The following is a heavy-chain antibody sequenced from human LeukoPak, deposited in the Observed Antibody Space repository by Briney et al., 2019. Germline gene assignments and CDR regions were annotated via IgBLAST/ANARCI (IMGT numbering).Heavy chain of an antibody. CDR2: IKQDGSEK. CDR3: ARMYYDFWSGYYQDY. CDR1: GFTFSNYW. J-gene: IGHJ4*02. Sequence: GGSLRLSCAASGFTFSNYWMSWVRQAPGKGLEWVANIKQDGSEKYYVDSVRGRFTNSRDNAKNSLYLQMNSLRADDTAVYYCARMYYDFWSGYYQDYWGQGTLVTVSS. D-gene: IGHD3-3*01. V-gene: IGHV3-7*03.